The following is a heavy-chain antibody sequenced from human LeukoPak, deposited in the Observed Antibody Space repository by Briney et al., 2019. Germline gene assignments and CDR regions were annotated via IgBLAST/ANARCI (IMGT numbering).Heavy chain of an antibody. V-gene: IGHV1-69*01. CDR2: IIPIFGTA. Sequence: ASVKVSCKAPGGTFSSYAISWVRQAPRQGLEWMGGIIPIFGTANYAQTLQGRVTVTADESTSTAYMELSSLRSEDTAVYYCAREVSSWGYFHYWGQGTLVTVSS. CDR3: AREVSSWGYFHY. CDR1: GGTFSSYA. D-gene: IGHD6-13*01. J-gene: IGHJ4*02.